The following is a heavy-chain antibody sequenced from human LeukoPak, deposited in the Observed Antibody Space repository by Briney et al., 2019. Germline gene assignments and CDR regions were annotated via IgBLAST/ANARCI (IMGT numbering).Heavy chain of an antibody. D-gene: IGHD2-2*01. V-gene: IGHV4-59*01. CDR2: IYYSGST. J-gene: IGHJ6*02. CDR1: GGSISSYY. Sequence: SETLSLTCTVSGGSISSYYWSWIRQPAGKGLEWIGYIYYSGSTNYNPSLKSRVTISVDTSKNQFSLKLSSVTAADTAVYYCARDHHCSSTSCYSNYYYGMDVWGQGTTVTVSS. CDR3: ARDHHCSSTSCYSNYYYGMDV.